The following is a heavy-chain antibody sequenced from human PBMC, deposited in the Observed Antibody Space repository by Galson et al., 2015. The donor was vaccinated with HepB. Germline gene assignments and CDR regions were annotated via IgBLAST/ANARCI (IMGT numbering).Heavy chain of an antibody. D-gene: IGHD1/OR15-1a*01. V-gene: IGHV1-69*13. J-gene: IGHJ6*03. CDR2: IIPIFGTA. CDR3: ARAGDPTAKTYHYYMDV. Sequence: SVKVSCKASGGTFSSYTISWVRQAPGQGLEWMGGIIPIFGTANYAQKFQGRVTITADESTSTAYMELSSLRSEDTAVYYCARAGDPTAKTYHYYMDVWGKGTTVTVSS. CDR1: GGTFSSYT.